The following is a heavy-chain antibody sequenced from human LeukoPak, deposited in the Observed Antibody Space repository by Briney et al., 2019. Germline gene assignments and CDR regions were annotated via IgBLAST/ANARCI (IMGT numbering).Heavy chain of an antibody. Sequence: GSLRLSCAASGFTFSSYEMNWVRQAPGKGLEWVSYISSSGSTIYYADSVKGRFTISRGNAKNSLYLQMNSLRAEDTAVYYCARVRRIIAAVGTGMRRENWFDPWGQGTLVTVSS. CDR1: GFTFSSYE. J-gene: IGHJ5*02. CDR2: ISSSGSTI. CDR3: ARVRRIIAAVGTGMRRENWFDP. V-gene: IGHV3-48*03. D-gene: IGHD6-13*01.